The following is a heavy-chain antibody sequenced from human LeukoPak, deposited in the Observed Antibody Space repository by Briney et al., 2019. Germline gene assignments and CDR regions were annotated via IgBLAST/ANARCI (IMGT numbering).Heavy chain of an antibody. CDR1: GFTFSSYS. D-gene: IGHD2-2*01. CDR3: ARIKGYCSSTSCYAPTPYYYYYMDV. V-gene: IGHV3-21*01. CDR2: ISSSSSYI. Sequence: GGSLRLSCAASGFTFSSYSMNWVRQAPGKGLEWVSSISSSSSYIYYADSVKGRFTISRDNAKNSLYLQMNSLRAEDTAVYYCARIKGYCSSTSCYAPTPYYYYYMDVWGKGTTVTVSS. J-gene: IGHJ6*03.